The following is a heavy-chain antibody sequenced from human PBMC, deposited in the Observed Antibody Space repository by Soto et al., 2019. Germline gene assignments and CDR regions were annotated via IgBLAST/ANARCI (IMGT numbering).Heavy chain of an antibody. CDR3: ARDLYPLAYYFDY. J-gene: IGHJ4*02. Sequence: ASVKVSCKASGYTFTNHGISWVRQAPGQGLEWLGWISGHNGNTKYAQRLQGRVTMTTDTSTSTAYMELRSLKSDDTAVYYCARDLYPLAYYFDYWGQGTLLTVSS. CDR1: GYTFTNHG. CDR2: ISGHNGNT. V-gene: IGHV1-18*01.